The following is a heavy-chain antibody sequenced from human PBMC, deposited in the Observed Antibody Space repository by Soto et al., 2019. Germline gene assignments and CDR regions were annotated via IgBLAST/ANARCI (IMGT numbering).Heavy chain of an antibody. Sequence: QVQLVQSGAEVKKPGSSVKVSCKASGGTFNSYALSWVRRASGQGLEWMGGIIPIFGKVNFAQNFQGRVTITADESTSTAYMELSSLGSEDTAVYYCARVGSAAASAGLGYYNYPMDVWGQGTTVIVSS. CDR2: IIPIFGKV. D-gene: IGHD6-13*01. J-gene: IGHJ6*02. CDR3: ARVGSAAASAGLGYYNYPMDV. CDR1: GGTFNSYA. V-gene: IGHV1-69*01.